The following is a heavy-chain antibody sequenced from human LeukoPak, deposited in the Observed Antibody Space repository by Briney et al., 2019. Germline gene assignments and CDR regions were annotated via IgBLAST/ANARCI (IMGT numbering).Heavy chain of an antibody. Sequence: GGSLRLSCAASGFTFSNYGMHWVRQAPGKGLEWVGRIKSKTDGGTTDYAAPVKGRFTISRDDSKNTLYLQMNSLKTEDTAVYYCTTAEVGATTVDYWGQGTLVTVSS. J-gene: IGHJ4*02. CDR1: GFTFSNYG. CDR3: TTAEVGATTVDY. V-gene: IGHV3-15*01. CDR2: IKSKTDGGTT. D-gene: IGHD1-26*01.